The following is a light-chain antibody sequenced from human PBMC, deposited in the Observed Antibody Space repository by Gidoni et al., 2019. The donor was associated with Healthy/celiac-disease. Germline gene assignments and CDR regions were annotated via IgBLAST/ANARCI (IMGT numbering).Light chain of an antibody. CDR2: DAS. Sequence: IQLPQSPSSLSASVGDRVTITCRASQSISSYLNWYQQKPGKAPKLLIYDASSLKSGVPSSFSGSGSGTDFTLTISSLQPEDFATYYCQQSDSTPLTFGGGTKVEIK. CDR1: QSISSY. J-gene: IGKJ4*01. V-gene: IGKV1-39*01. CDR3: QQSDSTPLT.